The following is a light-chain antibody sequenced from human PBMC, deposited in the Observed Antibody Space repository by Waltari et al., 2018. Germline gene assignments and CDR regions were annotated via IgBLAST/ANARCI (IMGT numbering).Light chain of an antibody. CDR3: QQYSDWPLT. Sequence: EIVMTQSPATLSVSPGERVTLSCRASQSVNNKLAWYQQKPGQAPRLLIYDASTRATGIPTSFSGSGSGTEFTITISSLQSEYFAVYYCQQYSDWPLTFGGGTKVEIK. V-gene: IGKV3-15*01. CDR1: QSVNNK. CDR2: DAS. J-gene: IGKJ4*01.